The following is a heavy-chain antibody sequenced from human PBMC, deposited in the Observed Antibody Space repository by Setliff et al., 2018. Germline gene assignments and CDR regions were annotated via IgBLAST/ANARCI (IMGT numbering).Heavy chain of an antibody. D-gene: IGHD6-6*01. V-gene: IGHV7-4-1*02. Sequence: ASVKVSCKASGYAFSSYAMNWVRQAPGQGLEWMGWINTNTGNPTYAQGFTGRFVFSLDTPVSTTYLQISSLKAEDTAVYYCARGEYTSLPSGVYYHMDVWGKGTTVTVSS. CDR3: ARGEYTSLPSGVYYHMDV. CDR2: INTNTGNP. CDR1: GYAFSSYA. J-gene: IGHJ6*03.